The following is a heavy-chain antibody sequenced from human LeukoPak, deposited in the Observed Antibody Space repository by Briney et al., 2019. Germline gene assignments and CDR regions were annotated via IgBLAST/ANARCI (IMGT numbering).Heavy chain of an antibody. J-gene: IGHJ4*02. CDR1: GYSISSGYY. D-gene: IGHD6-13*01. Sequence: SETLSLTCAVSGYSISSGYYWGWIRQPPGKGLEWIGSIYHSGSTYYNPSLKSRVTISVDTSKNQFSLKLSSVTAADTAVYYCARVRRGLFSSSWYPEYYFDYWGQGILVTVSS. V-gene: IGHV4-38-2*01. CDR2: IYHSGST. CDR3: ARVRRGLFSSSWYPEYYFDY.